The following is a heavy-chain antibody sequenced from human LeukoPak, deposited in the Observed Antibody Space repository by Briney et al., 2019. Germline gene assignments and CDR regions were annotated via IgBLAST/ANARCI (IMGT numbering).Heavy chain of an antibody. CDR2: IGANNGNT. J-gene: IGHJ4*02. CDR3: ARTYSSYFSSSEFDY. D-gene: IGHD6-13*01. CDR1: GYTFTTNG. V-gene: IGHV1-18*01. Sequence: ASVKVSCKASGYTFTTNGISWVRQAPGPGLEWMGWIGANNGNTNYAQKLQGRVTMTTDTSTHTAYVELRSLRSDDTAVYYCARTYSSYFSSSEFDYWGQGTLVTVSS.